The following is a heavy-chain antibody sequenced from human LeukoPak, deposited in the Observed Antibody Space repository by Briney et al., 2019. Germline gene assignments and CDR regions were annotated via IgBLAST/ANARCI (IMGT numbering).Heavy chain of an antibody. V-gene: IGHV3-64D*09. J-gene: IGHJ4*02. CDR1: GFIFSTYP. CDR2: ITSNGGST. CDR3: VKRGPGSCYTH. D-gene: IGHD3-10*01. Sequence: GGSLRLSCSASGFIFSTYPMHWVRQDPGKGLEYVSAITSNGGSTYYANSVKGRFTISRDNSKNTLYLQMSSLRTEDTAVYYCVKRGPGSCYTHWGQGTLVTVSS.